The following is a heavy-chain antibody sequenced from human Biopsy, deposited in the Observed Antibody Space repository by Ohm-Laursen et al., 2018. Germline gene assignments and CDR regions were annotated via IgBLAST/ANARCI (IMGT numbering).Heavy chain of an antibody. Sequence: ESLKISCKGSGNSFTSYWIGWVRQMPGKGLEWMGIIFPGDSDTKYSPSFQGQVTVSADMSLSTAYLQWTSLKASDTALYYCARQDDSSGYYTFDYWGQGTLVTVSS. J-gene: IGHJ4*02. D-gene: IGHD3-22*01. CDR1: GNSFTSYW. CDR2: IFPGDSDT. CDR3: ARQDDSSGYYTFDY. V-gene: IGHV5-51*01.